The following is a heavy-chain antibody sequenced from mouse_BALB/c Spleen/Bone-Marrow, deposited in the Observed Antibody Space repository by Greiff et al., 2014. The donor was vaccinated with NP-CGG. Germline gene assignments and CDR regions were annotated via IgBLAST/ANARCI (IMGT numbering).Heavy chain of an antibody. V-gene: IGHV14-3*02. Sequence: VQLQQPGADLVKPGASVKLSCTTSGFNIKDTFMHWVKQRPEQGLEWIGRIYPASGNTKYDPKFQGKATITADISSNKVSLQLSGLTSEDTAVYYCAQDAPFTYWGQGTLVTVSA. CDR3: AQDAPFTY. J-gene: IGHJ3*01. CDR1: GFNIKDTF. CDR2: IYPASGNT.